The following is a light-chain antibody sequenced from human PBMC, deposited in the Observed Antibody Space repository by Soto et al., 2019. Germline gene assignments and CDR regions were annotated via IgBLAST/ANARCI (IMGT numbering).Light chain of an antibody. CDR1: QSVSSSY. CDR3: QQYGSSPTWT. V-gene: IGKV3-20*01. J-gene: IGKJ1*01. Sequence: EIVLTQSPVTLSLSPGERATLSCRASQSVSSSYLAWYQQKPGQAPRLLIYGASSRATGSPDRFSGSGSGTDFTLTISRLEPEDFAVYYCQQYGSSPTWTCGQGTKV. CDR2: GAS.